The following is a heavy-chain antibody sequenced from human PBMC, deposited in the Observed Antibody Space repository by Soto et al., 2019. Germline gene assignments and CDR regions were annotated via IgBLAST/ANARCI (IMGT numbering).Heavy chain of an antibody. V-gene: IGHV4-4*07. Sequence: SETLSLSCTVSGASISGFYWSWIRKSAGKGLEWIGRIYATGTTDYNPSLKSRVMMSVDTSKKQFSLKLRSVTAADTAVYYCVSDGTKPLRESSDFWGQGLSVTVST. CDR2: IYATGTT. CDR1: GASISGFY. J-gene: IGHJ4*02. CDR3: VSDGTKPLRESSDF. D-gene: IGHD1-1*01.